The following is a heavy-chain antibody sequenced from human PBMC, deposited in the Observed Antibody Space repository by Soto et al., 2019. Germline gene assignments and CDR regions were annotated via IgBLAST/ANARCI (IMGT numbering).Heavy chain of an antibody. CDR1: GGTFSSYA. V-gene: IGHV1-69*13. J-gene: IGHJ5*02. CDR2: LIPIFGTA. CDR3: ARDVSITTPYHKPDP. Sequence: GASVTVSCKASGGTFSSYAISWVRPAPGQGLEWMGGLIPIFGTANYAQKCQGRFTITADESTSTDYMDLSSLRSEDTAVYYCARDVSITTPYHKPDPWGQGTLVTVSS. D-gene: IGHD3-10*01.